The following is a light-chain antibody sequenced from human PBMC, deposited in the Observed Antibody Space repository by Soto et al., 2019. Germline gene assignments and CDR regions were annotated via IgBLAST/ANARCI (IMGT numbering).Light chain of an antibody. CDR2: GAS. Sequence: EIVVTPSPGTLSLSPGERATLSCRASQSVSSSYLAWYQQKPGQAPRLLIYGASSRATGIPDRFSGSGSGTDFTLTISRLEPEDFAVYYCQQYGSSLVYTFGQGTKLEIK. J-gene: IGKJ2*01. CDR1: QSVSSSY. V-gene: IGKV3-20*01. CDR3: QQYGSSLVYT.